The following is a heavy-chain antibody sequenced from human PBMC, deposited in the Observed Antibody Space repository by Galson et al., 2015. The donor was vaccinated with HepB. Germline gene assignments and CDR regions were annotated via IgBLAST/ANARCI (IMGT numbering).Heavy chain of an antibody. D-gene: IGHD2-21*02. CDR2: FDPEDGET. CDR1: GYTLTELS. J-gene: IGHJ3*02. Sequence: SVKVSCKVSGYTLTELSMHWVRQAPGKGLEWMGGFDPEDGETIYAQKFQGRVTMTEDTSTDTAYMELSSLRSEDTAVYYCATGGGGRGGDWTNAFDIWGQGTMVTVSS. V-gene: IGHV1-24*01. CDR3: ATGGGGRGGDWTNAFDI.